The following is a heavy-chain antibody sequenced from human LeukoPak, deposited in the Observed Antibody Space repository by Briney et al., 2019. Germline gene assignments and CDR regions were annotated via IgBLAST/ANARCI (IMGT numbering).Heavy chain of an antibody. CDR1: GFTLDDYA. CDR3: AKSYSVTVTSDYFDY. V-gene: IGHV3-9*01. Sequence: GGSLRLSCAASGFTLDDYAMHWVRQAPGKGLEWVSGISWNSGRIGYADSVKGRFTISRDNAKNSLYLQMNSLRAEDTALYYCAKSYSVTVTSDYFDYWGQGTLVTVSS. D-gene: IGHD4-17*01. J-gene: IGHJ4*02. CDR2: ISWNSGRI.